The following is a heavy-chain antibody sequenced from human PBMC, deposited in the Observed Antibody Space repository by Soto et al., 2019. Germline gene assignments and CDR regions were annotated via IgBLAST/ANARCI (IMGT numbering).Heavy chain of an antibody. Sequence: EVQLLESGGGLVQPGGSLRLSCAASGFTFSSYAMSWVRQAPGKGLEWVSAISGSGDSTYYADSVKGRFSISRDSSKNTLYLQVYSLRVEDTAVYPCASFSASGWFQLDYWGQGTPVTVSS. V-gene: IGHV3-23*01. CDR2: ISGSGDST. CDR3: ASFSASGWFQLDY. D-gene: IGHD6-19*01. J-gene: IGHJ4*02. CDR1: GFTFSSYA.